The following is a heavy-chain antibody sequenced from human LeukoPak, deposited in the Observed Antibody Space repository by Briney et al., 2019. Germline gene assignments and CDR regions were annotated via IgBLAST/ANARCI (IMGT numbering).Heavy chain of an antibody. CDR2: MSILSGIT. J-gene: IGHJ4*02. CDR3: AREFEYSTSGAGY. D-gene: IGHD6-6*01. Sequence: AGGSLRLSCAGSGFPFSGYSMNWVRQTPGKGLEWVSSMSILSGITYYAESVKGRFTVSRDNAKSLLHLQMNSLRVEDTAIYYCAREFEYSTSGAGYWGQGTLVTVSS. CDR1: GFPFSGYS. V-gene: IGHV3-21*01.